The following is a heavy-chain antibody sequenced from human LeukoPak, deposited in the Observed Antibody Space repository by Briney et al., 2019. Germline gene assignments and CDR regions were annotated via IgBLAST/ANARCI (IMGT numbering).Heavy chain of an antibody. V-gene: IGHV3-64D*09. CDR3: VKDSSSWLEYFQN. CDR2: ISSNGGST. J-gene: IGHJ1*01. D-gene: IGHD6-13*01. CDR1: GFTFSSYA. Sequence: GGSLRLSCSASGFTFSSYAMHWVRQAPGKGLEYVSAISSNGGSTYYADSVKGRFTISRDNSKNTLYLQMSSLRAEDTAVYYCVKDSSSWLEYFQNWGQGTWSPSSQ.